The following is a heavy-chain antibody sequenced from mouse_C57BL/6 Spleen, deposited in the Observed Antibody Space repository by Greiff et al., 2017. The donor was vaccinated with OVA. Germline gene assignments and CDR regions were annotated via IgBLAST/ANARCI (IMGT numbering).Heavy chain of an antibody. D-gene: IGHD3-3*01. V-gene: IGHV1-4*01. CDR3: ARGGTAMDY. CDR1: ASTFLTST. J-gene: IGHJ4*01. CDR2: FNPSSGIT. Sequence: VRLRDFGAELAKLGASLKFPGKPSASTFLTSTLPWLNRRPGRGLNWIVYFNPSSGITKYNQKFKDKATLTADKSTSTADMQLSSLTSEDSAVYYCARGGTAMDYWGQGTSVTVSS.